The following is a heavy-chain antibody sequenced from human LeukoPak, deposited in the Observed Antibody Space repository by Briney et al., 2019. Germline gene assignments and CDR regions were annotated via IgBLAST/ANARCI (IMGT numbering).Heavy chain of an antibody. Sequence: SETLPLTCAVYGGSFSGYYWSWIRQPPGKGLEWIGEINHSGSTNYNPSLKSRVTISVDTSKNQFSLKLSSVTAADTAVYYCARGGKNYDILTGSYFDYWGQGTLVTVSS. CDR2: INHSGST. J-gene: IGHJ4*02. CDR3: ARGGKNYDILTGSYFDY. D-gene: IGHD3-9*01. V-gene: IGHV4-34*01. CDR1: GGSFSGYY.